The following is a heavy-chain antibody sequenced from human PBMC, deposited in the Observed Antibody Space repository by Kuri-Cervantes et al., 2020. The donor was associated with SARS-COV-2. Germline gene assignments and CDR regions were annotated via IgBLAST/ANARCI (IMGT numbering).Heavy chain of an antibody. J-gene: IGHJ5*02. Sequence: GGSLRLSCAASGFTFDDYAMHWVRQAPGKGLEWVSGISWNSSSICYADSVKGRFTISRDNSKKTLYLQMNSLRAEDTAVYYCARDRGVDYCSSTSCPSGPFGRFDPWGQGTLVTVSS. CDR1: GFTFDDYA. D-gene: IGHD2-2*01. CDR3: ARDRGVDYCSSTSCPSGPFGRFDP. CDR2: ISWNSSSI. V-gene: IGHV3-9*01.